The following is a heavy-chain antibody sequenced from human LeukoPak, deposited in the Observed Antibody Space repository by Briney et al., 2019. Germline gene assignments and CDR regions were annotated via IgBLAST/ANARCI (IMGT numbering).Heavy chain of an antibody. J-gene: IGHJ6*02. Sequence: GASVKVSCKASGGTFSIYAISWVRQAPGQGPEWMGRILPIFGIANYAQKFQGRVTITADKSTSTAYMELSSLSSEDTAVYYCARALPNGMDVWGQGTTVTVSS. CDR2: ILPIFGIA. V-gene: IGHV1-69*04. CDR1: GGTFSIYA. CDR3: ARALPNGMDV.